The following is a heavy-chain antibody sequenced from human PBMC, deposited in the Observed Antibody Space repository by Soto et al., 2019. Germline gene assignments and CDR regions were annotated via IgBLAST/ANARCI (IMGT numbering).Heavy chain of an antibody. CDR1: GFTFSDYY. D-gene: IGHD2-15*01. V-gene: IGHV3-11*06. CDR2: ISSSSSYT. Sequence: QVQLVESGGGLVKPGGSLRLSCAASGFTFSDYYMSWIRQAPGKGLEGVSYISSSSSYTNYADSVKGRFTISRDNAKNSLYLQMNSLRAEDTAVYYCAREGIGYCSGGSCYSHVNNWFDPWGQGTLVTVSS. CDR3: AREGIGYCSGGSCYSHVNNWFDP. J-gene: IGHJ5*02.